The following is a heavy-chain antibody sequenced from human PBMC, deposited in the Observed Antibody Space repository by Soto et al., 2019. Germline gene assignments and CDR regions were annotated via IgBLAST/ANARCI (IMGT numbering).Heavy chain of an antibody. D-gene: IGHD4-4*01. Sequence: ASVKVSCKASGYTFTSYGISWVRQAPGQGLEWMGWISAYNGNTNYAQKLQGRVTMTTDTSTSTAYMELRGLRSDDTAVYYCARDLRYSNVNWFDPWGQGTLVTVSS. CDR3: ARDLRYSNVNWFDP. CDR2: ISAYNGNT. CDR1: GYTFTSYG. V-gene: IGHV1-18*04. J-gene: IGHJ5*02.